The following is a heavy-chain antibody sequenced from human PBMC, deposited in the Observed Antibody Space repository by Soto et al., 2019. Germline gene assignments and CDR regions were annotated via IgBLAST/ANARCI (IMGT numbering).Heavy chain of an antibody. Sequence: GGSLRLSCAASGFTVSSNYMSWVRQAPGKGLEWVSVIYSGGSTYYADSVKGRFTISRDNSKNTLYLQMNSLRAEDTAVYYCARAPDYRDASFQHWGQGTLVTVSS. CDR3: ARAPDYRDASFQH. CDR2: IYSGGST. J-gene: IGHJ1*01. CDR1: GFTVSSNY. D-gene: IGHD3-16*01. V-gene: IGHV3-66*01.